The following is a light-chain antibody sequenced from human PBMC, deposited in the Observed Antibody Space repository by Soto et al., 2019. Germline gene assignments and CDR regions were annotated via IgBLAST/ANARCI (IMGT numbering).Light chain of an antibody. CDR1: QSVSSSY. V-gene: IGKV3-20*01. J-gene: IGKJ1*01. CDR3: QQYGSSSWT. CDR2: GAS. Sequence: EIVLTQSSGTLSLSPGERATLSCRASQSVSSSYLAWYQHKPGQAPRLLIYGASSRATGIPDRFSGSGSGTDFTLTISRLEPEDFAVYYCQQYGSSSWTFGQGTKVDVK.